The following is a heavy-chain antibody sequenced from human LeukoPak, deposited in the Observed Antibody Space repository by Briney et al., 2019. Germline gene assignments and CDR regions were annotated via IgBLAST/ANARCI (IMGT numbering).Heavy chain of an antibody. CDR1: GYTFTGYY. J-gene: IGHJ4*02. Sequence: ASVKVSCKASGYTFTGYYMHWVRQATGQGLEWLGWMNPNTGATGYAQKFQVRVTMTRNTSISTAYMELSSLRSEDTAIYYCARGAYSGSSEYFDCWGQGTLVTVSS. D-gene: IGHD1-26*01. V-gene: IGHV1-8*02. CDR3: ARGAYSGSSEYFDC. CDR2: MNPNTGAT.